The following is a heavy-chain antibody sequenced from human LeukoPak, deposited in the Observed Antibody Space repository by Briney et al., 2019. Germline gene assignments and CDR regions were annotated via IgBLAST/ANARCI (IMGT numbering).Heavy chain of an antibody. D-gene: IGHD2-15*01. CDR3: ARGVSLGYCSGGSCYNRFDA. V-gene: IGHV4-4*07. Sequence: SETLSLTCTVSGGSISSYYWSWIRQPAGKGLEWIGRIYTSGSTNYNPSLKSRVTMSVDTSKNQFSLELSSLTAADTAVYYCARGVSLGYCSGGSCYNRFDAWGQGTLVAVSS. J-gene: IGHJ5*02. CDR1: GGSISSYY. CDR2: IYTSGST.